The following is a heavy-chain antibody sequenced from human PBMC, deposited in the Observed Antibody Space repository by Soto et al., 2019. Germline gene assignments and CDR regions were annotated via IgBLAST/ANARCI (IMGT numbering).Heavy chain of an antibody. CDR3: AKDARRSGIVGQWVA. D-gene: IGHD1-26*01. Sequence: EVPLMESGGGLIQPGGSLRLSCAASGCTFSDYAMAWVRQVPGKGLEWVSGISDSGITTKYAASVKGRFTISRDNSKNTLFLQMTSLKAADTAVYYCAKDARRSGIVGQWVAWGQGALVTVSS. CDR2: ISDSGITT. J-gene: IGHJ5*02. CDR1: GCTFSDYA. V-gene: IGHV3-23*01.